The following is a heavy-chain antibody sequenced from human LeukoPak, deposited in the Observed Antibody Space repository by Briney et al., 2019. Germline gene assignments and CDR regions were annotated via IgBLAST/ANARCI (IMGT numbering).Heavy chain of an antibody. CDR1: GGSISSSS. Sequence: LSLTCTVSGGSISSSSYYWGWIRQPPGKGLEWVSYISSSSSITYYADSVKGRFTISRDNAKNSVYLQMNSLRAEDTAVYYCARGLGISSGWYVNYWGQGTLVTVSS. D-gene: IGHD6-19*01. J-gene: IGHJ4*02. V-gene: IGHV3-11*06. CDR3: ARGLGISSGWYVNY. CDR2: ISSSSSIT.